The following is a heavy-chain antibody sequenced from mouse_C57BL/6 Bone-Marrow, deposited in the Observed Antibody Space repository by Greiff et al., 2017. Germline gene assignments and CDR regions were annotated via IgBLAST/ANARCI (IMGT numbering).Heavy chain of an antibody. CDR2: IDPEDGDT. J-gene: IGHJ4*01. D-gene: IGHD4-1*01. V-gene: IGHV14-4*01. CDR1: GFNIKDDY. CDR3: TTLLGPDAMDD. Sequence: EVKLQESGAELVRPGASVKLSCTASGFNIKDDYMHWVKQRPEQGLEWIGWIDPEDGDTEYASKFQGKATITADTSSNTAYLQLSSLTSEDTAVYYCTTLLGPDAMDDWGKGTSVTVAS.